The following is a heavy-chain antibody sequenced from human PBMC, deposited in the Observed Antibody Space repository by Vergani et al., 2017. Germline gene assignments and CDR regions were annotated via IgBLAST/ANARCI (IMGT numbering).Heavy chain of an antibody. D-gene: IGHD1-7*01. CDR1: GYSISSGYY. V-gene: IGHV4-38-2*01. CDR2: LYLRDTT. Sequence: QVQLQESGPGLVKPSETLSLVCAVSGYSISSGYYWGWIRQPPGKGLEWIGSLYLRDTTYYNPSLKSRGTISLDTAKNQLSLKLSSVTAADTAVYYCGRGGVRNWNSLGDWGPGTLVTVSS. CDR3: GRGGVRNWNSLGD. J-gene: IGHJ4*02.